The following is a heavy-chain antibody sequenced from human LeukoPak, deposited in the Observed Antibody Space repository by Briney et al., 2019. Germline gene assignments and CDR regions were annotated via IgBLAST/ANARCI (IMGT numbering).Heavy chain of an antibody. CDR2: IYTSGTA. V-gene: IGHV4-4*07. Sequence: SETLSLTCTVSGGSIRSFYWSWVRQPAGKGLEWIGRIYTSGTASYTPSVKSRVTMSVDTSKNQISLNLSSLTAADTAVYYCARGGEWSSSPLDHWGQGALVTVSS. CDR3: ARGGEWSSSPLDH. D-gene: IGHD6-6*01. CDR1: GGSIRSFY. J-gene: IGHJ4*02.